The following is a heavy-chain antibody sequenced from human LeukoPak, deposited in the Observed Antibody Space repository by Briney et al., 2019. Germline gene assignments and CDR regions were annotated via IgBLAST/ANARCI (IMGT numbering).Heavy chain of an antibody. CDR2: IYYSGST. CDR1: GGSISSYY. V-gene: IGHV4-59*01. D-gene: IGHD1-26*01. CDR3: ARVREILFDY. J-gene: IGHJ4*02. Sequence: SETLSLTRTVSGGSISSYYWSWIRQPPGKGLEWIGYIYYSGSTNYNPSLKSRVTISVDTSKNQFSLKLSSVTAADTAVYYCARVREILFDYWGQGTLVTVSS.